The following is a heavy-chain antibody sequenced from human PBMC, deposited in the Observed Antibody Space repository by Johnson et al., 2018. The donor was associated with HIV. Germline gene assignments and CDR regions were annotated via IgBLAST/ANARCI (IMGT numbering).Heavy chain of an antibody. CDR2: IKSKTDGGTT. CDR1: GFTFSNAW. Sequence: VQLVESGGGLVKPGGSLRLSCAASGFTFSNAWMSWVRQAPGQGREWVGRIKSKTDGGTTDYAAPVKGRFTISSDDSKNTLYLQMNSLKTEDTAVYYCTTPFHRHDALDIWGQGTMVTVSS. J-gene: IGHJ3*02. CDR3: TTPFHRHDALDI. V-gene: IGHV3-15*01.